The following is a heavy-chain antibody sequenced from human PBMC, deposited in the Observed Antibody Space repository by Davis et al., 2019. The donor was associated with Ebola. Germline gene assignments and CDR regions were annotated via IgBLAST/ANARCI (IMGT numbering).Heavy chain of an antibody. D-gene: IGHD3-10*01. Sequence: KVSCKGSGYSFTSYWISWVRQMPGKGLEWMGRIDPSDSYTNYSPSFQGHVTISADKSISTAYLQWSSLKASDTAMYYCVRRNIRGVINDDYWGQGTLVTVSS. CDR1: GYSFTSYW. V-gene: IGHV5-10-1*01. CDR3: VRRNIRGVINDDY. CDR2: IDPSDSYT. J-gene: IGHJ4*02.